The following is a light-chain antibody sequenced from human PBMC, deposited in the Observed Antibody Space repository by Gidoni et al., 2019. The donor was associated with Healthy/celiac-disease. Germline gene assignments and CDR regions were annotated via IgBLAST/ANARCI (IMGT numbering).Light chain of an antibody. CDR3: QQSYSTPLT. CDR2: AAS. V-gene: IGKV1-39*01. CDR1: QSISSY. Sequence: DIKMTQSPSSLSASVGDRVTITCRASQSISSYLNWYQQKPGKAPKLLIYAASSLQSGVPSRFSGSGSGTDFTLTISSLHPEDFATYYCQQSYSTPLTFGPGTKVDIK. J-gene: IGKJ3*01.